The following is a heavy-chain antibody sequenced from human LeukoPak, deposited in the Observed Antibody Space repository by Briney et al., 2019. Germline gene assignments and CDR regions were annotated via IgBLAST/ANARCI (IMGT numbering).Heavy chain of an antibody. CDR3: ASGRIVARHFPYYYYGMDV. CDR1: GFTFSSYG. CDR2: IWYDGSNK. Sequence: GRSLRLACAASGFTFSSYGMHWVRQAPGKGLEWVAVIWYDGSNKYYADSVKGRFTISRDNSKNTLYLQMNSLRAEDTAVYYCASGRIVARHFPYYYYGMDVWGQGTMVTVSS. J-gene: IGHJ6*02. D-gene: IGHD5-12*01. V-gene: IGHV3-33*01.